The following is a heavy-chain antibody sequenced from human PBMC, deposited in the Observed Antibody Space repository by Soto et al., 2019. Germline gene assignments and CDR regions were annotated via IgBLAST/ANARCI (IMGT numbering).Heavy chain of an antibody. V-gene: IGHV5-51*01. Sequence: GASLKISCTGVGYNFPDYWIAWVRQMPGKGLEYMGIIYPGDSDTRYSPSFQGQVTISADKSISTAYLQWNSLEASDTAMYYCARHGEEGQTQLRLNWFDSWGQRTPGTVAS. CDR1: GYNFPDYW. D-gene: IGHD2-21*01. CDR2: IYPGDSDT. CDR3: ARHGEEGQTQLRLNWFDS. J-gene: IGHJ5*01.